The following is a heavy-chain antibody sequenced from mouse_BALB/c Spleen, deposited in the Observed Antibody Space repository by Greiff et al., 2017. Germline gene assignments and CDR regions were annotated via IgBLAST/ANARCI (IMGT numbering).Heavy chain of an antibody. J-gene: IGHJ4*01. D-gene: IGHD3-1*01. CDR3: ARKNPGGLDY. CDR1: GFTFSSYG. Sequence: DVKLVESGGGLVQPGGSLKLSCAASGFTFSSYGMSWVRQTPDKRLELVATINSNGGSTYYPDSVKGRFTISRDNAKNTLYLQMSSLKSEDTAMYYCARKNPGGLDYWGQGTSVTVSS. CDR2: INSNGGST. V-gene: IGHV5-6-3*01.